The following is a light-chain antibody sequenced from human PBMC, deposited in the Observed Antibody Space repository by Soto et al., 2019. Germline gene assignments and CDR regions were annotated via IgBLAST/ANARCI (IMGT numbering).Light chain of an antibody. CDR2: GAS. V-gene: IGKV3-15*01. CDR3: QQYNNWPIT. CDR1: QNVSSN. J-gene: IGKJ5*01. Sequence: EIVMTQSPATLSVSPGERAPLSCRASQNVSSNLAWYQQKPGQAPRLLIYGASTRATGLPARFSGSGSGTQFTLTISSLQSEDFAVYYCQQYNNWPITFGQGTRLEIK.